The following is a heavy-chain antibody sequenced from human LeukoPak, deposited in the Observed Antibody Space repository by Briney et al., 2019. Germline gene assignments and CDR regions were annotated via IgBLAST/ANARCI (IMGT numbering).Heavy chain of an antibody. J-gene: IGHJ6*03. CDR1: GFTFSSYW. CDR3: ARDDFWTAAPNYYYYYYMDV. Sequence: GGSLRLSCAASGFTFSSYWMHWVRQAPGKGLVWVSRINSDGSSTSYADSVKGRFTISRDNAKNTLYLQMNSLRAEDTAVYYCARDDFWTAAPNYYYYYYMDVWGKGTTVTVSS. CDR2: INSDGSST. D-gene: IGHD3/OR15-3a*01. V-gene: IGHV3-74*01.